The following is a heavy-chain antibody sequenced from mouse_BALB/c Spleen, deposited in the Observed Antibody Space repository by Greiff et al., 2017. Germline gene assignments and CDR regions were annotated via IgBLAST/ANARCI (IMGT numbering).Heavy chain of an antibody. J-gene: IGHJ4*01. Sequence: EVMLVESGGGLVQPGESLKLSCESNEYEFPSHDMSWVRKTPEKRLELVAAINSDGGSTYYPDTMERRFIISRDNTKKTLYLQMTSLRSEDTAMYYCARKRQGNFYYAMDYWGQGTSVTVSS. CDR2: INSDGGST. CDR3: ARKRQGNFYYAMDY. CDR1: EYEFPSHD. D-gene: IGHD2-1*01. V-gene: IGHV5-2*03.